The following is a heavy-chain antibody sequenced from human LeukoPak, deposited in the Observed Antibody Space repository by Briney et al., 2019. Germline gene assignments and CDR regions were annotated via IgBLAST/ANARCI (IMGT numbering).Heavy chain of an antibody. D-gene: IGHD1-14*01. CDR1: GGSFSGYY. V-gene: IGHV4-34*01. Sequence: PSETLSLTCAVYGGSFSGYYWSWIRQPPGKGLEWIGEINHSGSTNYNPSPKSRVTISVDTSKNQFSLKLSSVTAADTAVYYCARSIPLIRKPDCWGQGTLVTVSS. J-gene: IGHJ4*02. CDR3: ARSIPLIRKPDC. CDR2: INHSGST.